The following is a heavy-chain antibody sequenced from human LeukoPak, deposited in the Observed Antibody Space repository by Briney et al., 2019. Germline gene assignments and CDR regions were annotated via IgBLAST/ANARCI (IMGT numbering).Heavy chain of an antibody. CDR2: IKSKTDGGTT. Sequence: PGGSLRLSCAASGFTFSNVWMSWVRQAPGKGLEWVGRIKSKTDGGTTDYAAPVKGRFTISRDDSKNTLYLQMNSLKTEDTAVYYCTTDSGTAMVGPDYYDSSGYPFFDYWGQGTLVTVSS. J-gene: IGHJ4*02. CDR3: TTDSGTAMVGPDYYDSSGYPFFDY. D-gene: IGHD3-22*01. V-gene: IGHV3-15*01. CDR1: GFTFSNVW.